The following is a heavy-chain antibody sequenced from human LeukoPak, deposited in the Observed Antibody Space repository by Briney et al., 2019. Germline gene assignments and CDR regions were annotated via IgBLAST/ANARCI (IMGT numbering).Heavy chain of an antibody. V-gene: IGHV3-74*01. D-gene: IGHD3-3*01. CDR2: INSDGSKT. CDR3: VREIDDERAY. J-gene: IGHJ4*02. CDR1: GFTLTSFW. Sequence: GGPLSLSCAASGFTLTSFWMSWVRQAPGKGLVWVSRINSDGSKTHYAEAVKGRFTISRDNAKNTLYLQMTSLRAEDTAVYYCVREIDDERAYWGQGTLVTVSS.